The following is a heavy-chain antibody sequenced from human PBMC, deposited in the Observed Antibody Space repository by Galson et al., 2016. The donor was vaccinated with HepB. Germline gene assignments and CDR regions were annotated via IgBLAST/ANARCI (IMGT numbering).Heavy chain of an antibody. D-gene: IGHD6-19*01. CDR3: ARASSSGWGSKDFFDY. J-gene: IGHJ4*02. Sequence: SETLSLTCTVSGGSVSSFCWTWIRQPPGKGLEWIGTTNNTPSLRSRVTVSIDTSKNQFSLKLSSVTAADTAVYYCARASSSGWGSKDFFDYWGQGILVIVSS. V-gene: IGHV4-59*02. CDR1: GGSVSSFC. CDR2: T.